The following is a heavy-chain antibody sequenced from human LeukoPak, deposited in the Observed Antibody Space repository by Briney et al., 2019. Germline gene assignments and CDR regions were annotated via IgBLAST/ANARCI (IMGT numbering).Heavy chain of an antibody. Sequence: TGGSLRLSCAASGFTFSNYVMSWVRQASGKGLEWVSYINHNGEMIFYPDFVKGRSTISRDNAKNSLYLQMNSLRDEDTAVYYCARDNDWAFHYWGQGTLVTVSS. D-gene: IGHD3-9*01. V-gene: IGHV3-48*02. J-gene: IGHJ4*02. CDR3: ARDNDWAFHY. CDR1: GFTFSNYV. CDR2: INHNGEMI.